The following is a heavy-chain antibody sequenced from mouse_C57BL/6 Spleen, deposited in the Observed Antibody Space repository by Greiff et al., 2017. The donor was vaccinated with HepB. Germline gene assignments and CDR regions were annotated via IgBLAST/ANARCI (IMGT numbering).Heavy chain of an antibody. CDR3: ARELYYDYALYAMDY. D-gene: IGHD2-4*01. CDR2: ISDGGSYT. V-gene: IGHV5-4*01. Sequence: DVMLVESGGGLVKPGGSLKLSCAASGFTFSSYAMSWVRQTPEKRLEWVATISDGGSYTYYPDNVKGRFTISRDNAKNNLYLQMSHLKSEDTAMYYCARELYYDYALYAMDYWGQGTSVTVSS. J-gene: IGHJ4*01. CDR1: GFTFSSYA.